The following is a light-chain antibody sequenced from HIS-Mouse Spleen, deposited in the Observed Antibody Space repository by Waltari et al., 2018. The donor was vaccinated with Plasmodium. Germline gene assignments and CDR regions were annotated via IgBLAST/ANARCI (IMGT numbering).Light chain of an antibody. V-gene: IGKV3-20*01. J-gene: IGKJ4*01. Sequence: EIVLTQSPGPLSLSPGERATLSCRASQSVSSSYLAWYQQKPGQAPRLLIYGASSRATGIPDRFSGSGSGTDFTLTISRLEPEDFAVYYCQQYDNLPLTFGGGTKVEIK. CDR2: GAS. CDR3: QQYDNLPLT. CDR1: QSVSSSY.